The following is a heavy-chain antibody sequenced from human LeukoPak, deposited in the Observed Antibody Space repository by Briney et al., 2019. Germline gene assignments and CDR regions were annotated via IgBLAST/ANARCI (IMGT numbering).Heavy chain of an antibody. CDR1: GYTFTSYG. CDR2: ISAYNGNT. CDR3: ARDGDILTGYEAFDI. J-gene: IGHJ3*02. Sequence: ASVKVSCKASGYTFTSYGISWVRQAPGQGLEWMGRISAYNGNTNYAQKLQGRVTMTTDTSTSTAYMELRSLRSDDTAVYYCARDGDILTGYEAFDIWGQGTMVTVSS. V-gene: IGHV1-18*01. D-gene: IGHD3-9*01.